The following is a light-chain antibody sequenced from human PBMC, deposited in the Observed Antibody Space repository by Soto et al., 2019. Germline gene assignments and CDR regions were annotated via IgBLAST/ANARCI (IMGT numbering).Light chain of an antibody. J-gene: IGLJ3*02. CDR2: GNS. CDR1: SSNIGAGYD. Sequence: QAVVTQPPSVSGAPGQRVTISCTGSSSNIGAGYDVHWYQQLPGTAPKLLIYGNSHRPSGVADRFSGSKSGTSASLAITGLQAEDEADYYCQSYDSSLSGSVFGGGTKLTVL. CDR3: QSYDSSLSGSV. V-gene: IGLV1-40*01.